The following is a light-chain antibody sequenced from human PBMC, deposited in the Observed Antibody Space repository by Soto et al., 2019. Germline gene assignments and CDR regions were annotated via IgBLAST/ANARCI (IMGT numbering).Light chain of an antibody. CDR2: NND. CDR3: AAWDGSLNGWV. CDR1: NSNIGSNT. Sequence: QSVLTQAPSASGTPGQRVTISCSGSNSNIGSNTVSWYQQVTGTAPKVLIYNNDQRPSGVPDRLSGSKSGTSASLAIGGLQSEDEADYYCAAWDGSLNGWVFGGGTKLTVL. V-gene: IGLV1-44*01. J-gene: IGLJ3*02.